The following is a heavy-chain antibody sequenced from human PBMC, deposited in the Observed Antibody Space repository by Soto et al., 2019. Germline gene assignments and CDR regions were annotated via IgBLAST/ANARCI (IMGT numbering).Heavy chain of an antibody. Sequence: SETLSLTCAVYGDSFTGYFWTWIRQPPGKGLEWIGEINHSGSPNYNPSLKSRVTISIDTSKSQFSLKLISVTAADTAVYYCARDYCSGTTCYEFDYWGQGTQVTVSS. V-gene: IGHV4-34*01. CDR3: ARDYCSGTTCYEFDY. J-gene: IGHJ4*02. CDR1: GDSFTGYF. D-gene: IGHD2-2*01. CDR2: INHSGSP.